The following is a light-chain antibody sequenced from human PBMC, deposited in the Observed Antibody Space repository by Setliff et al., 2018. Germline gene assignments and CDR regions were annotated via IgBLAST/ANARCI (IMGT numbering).Light chain of an antibody. V-gene: IGLV2-23*02. CDR1: NSYVGSYHV. J-gene: IGLJ2*01. Sequence: QSVLPQPASVSGSPGQSITISCTGTNSYVGSYHVVSWYQQHPGKAPKLLIYEVTKRPSGVSNRFSGSYSGNTASLTVSGLQAEDEADYFCCSYEGPTTEVLFGGGTK. CDR2: EVT. CDR3: CSYEGPTTEVL.